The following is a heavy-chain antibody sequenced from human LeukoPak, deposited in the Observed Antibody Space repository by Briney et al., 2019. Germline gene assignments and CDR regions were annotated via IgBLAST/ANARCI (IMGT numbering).Heavy chain of an antibody. J-gene: IGHJ4*02. CDR2: IYHSGST. CDR1: GGSISSGGYS. Sequence: SETLFLTCAVSGGSISSGGYSWNWIRQPPGRGLEWIGYIYHSGSTYYNPSLKSRVTISVDRSKNQFSLKLSSVTAADTAVYYCASGGYSYGFDYWGQGTLVTVSS. D-gene: IGHD5-18*01. CDR3: ASGGYSYGFDY. V-gene: IGHV4-30-2*01.